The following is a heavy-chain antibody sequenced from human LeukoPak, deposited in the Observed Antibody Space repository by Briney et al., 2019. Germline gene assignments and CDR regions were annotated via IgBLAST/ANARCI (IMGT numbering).Heavy chain of an antibody. CDR2: IIPIFGTA. CDR1: GGTFSSYA. D-gene: IGHD3-9*01. CDR3: ARSTQDDILTGYFDY. J-gene: IGHJ4*02. Sequence: SVKVSCKASGGTFSSYAISWVRQAPGQGLELMGGIIPIFGTANYAQKFQGRGTITAEKSTSTAYMELSSLRSEDTAVYYCARSTQDDILTGYFDYWGQGTLVTVSS. V-gene: IGHV1-69*06.